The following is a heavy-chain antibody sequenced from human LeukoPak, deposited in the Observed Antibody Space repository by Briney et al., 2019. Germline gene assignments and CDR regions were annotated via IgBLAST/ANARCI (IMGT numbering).Heavy chain of an antibody. CDR2: INHCGST. J-gene: IGHJ4*02. Sequence: SETLSLTCAVYGESFSDYYWSWIRQPPGKGLEWIGEINHCGSTNYSPSLKSRVTISADKSISTAYLQWSSLKASDTAMYYCARVVRRYYDSSVEYYFDYWGQGTLVTVSS. D-gene: IGHD3-22*01. CDR3: ARVVRRYYDSSVEYYFDY. CDR1: GESFSDYY. V-gene: IGHV4-34*01.